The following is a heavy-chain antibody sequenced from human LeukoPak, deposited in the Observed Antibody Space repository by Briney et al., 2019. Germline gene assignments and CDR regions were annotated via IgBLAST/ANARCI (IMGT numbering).Heavy chain of an antibody. V-gene: IGHV1-69*13. D-gene: IGHD4-11*01. CDR3: ARVGVTNYYYYYMDV. CDR2: IIPIFGTA. Sequence: SVKVSCKASGGTSSSYAISWVRQAPGQGLEWMGGIIPIFGTANYAQKFQGRVTITADESTSTAYMELSSLRSEDTAVYYCARVGVTNYYYYYMDVWGKGTTVTVSS. J-gene: IGHJ6*03. CDR1: GGTSSSYA.